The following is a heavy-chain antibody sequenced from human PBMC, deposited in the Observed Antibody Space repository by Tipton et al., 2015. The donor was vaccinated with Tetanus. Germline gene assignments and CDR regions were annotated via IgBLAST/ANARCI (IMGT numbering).Heavy chain of an antibody. V-gene: IGHV3-30*18. D-gene: IGHD2-15*01. J-gene: IGHJ4*02. CDR2: ISYDGGKK. CDR1: GFTFGRFG. Sequence: SLRLSCEASGFTFGRFGMHWVRQAPGKGLEWVAVISYDGGKKFYADSVQGRFTISRDISKNTFYLEMHSLRSEDTAVYFCAKEDAGVAPRGGFQFASWGQGPLVPV. CDR3: AKEDAGVAPRGGFQFAS.